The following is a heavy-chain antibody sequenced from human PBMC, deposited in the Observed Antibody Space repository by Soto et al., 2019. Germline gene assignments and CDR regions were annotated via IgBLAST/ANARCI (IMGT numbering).Heavy chain of an antibody. CDR3: VRDVGGSGWFAP. J-gene: IGHJ5*02. CDR1: CISIDKYY. CDR2: IYSRGTT. Sequence: SETLSLTCTVSCISIDKYYCRCIRQSAGKGLEWIGLIYSRGTTNYNPSLKSRVTMSAEMSKSQFSLNVRSVTAADTAVYYCVRDVGGSGWFAPWGQGTLVTVSS. V-gene: IGHV4-4*07.